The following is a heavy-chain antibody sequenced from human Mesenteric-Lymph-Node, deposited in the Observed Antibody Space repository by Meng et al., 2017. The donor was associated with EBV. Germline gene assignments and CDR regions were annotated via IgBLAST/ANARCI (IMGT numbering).Heavy chain of an antibody. CDR1: GGSFGGYF. J-gene: IGHJ4*02. V-gene: IGHV4-34*01. D-gene: IGHD3-16*01. CDR2: INRVGST. CDR3: ARVSLIWGGATL. Sequence: QVQLQQWGAGLLQPSEPLSLTCGVSGGSFGGYFWSWIRQPPGKGLEWIGEINRVGSTNYNPSLKSRVTISVDTSKNQFSLKLSSVTAADTAVYYCARVSLIWGGATLWGQGTLVTVSS.